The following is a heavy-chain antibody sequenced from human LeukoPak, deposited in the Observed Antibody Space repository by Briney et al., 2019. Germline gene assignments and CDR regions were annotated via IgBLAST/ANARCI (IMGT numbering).Heavy chain of an antibody. V-gene: IGHV3-43*01. CDR1: GFTFDDYT. CDR3: ARDRTAEAGNDYYMGV. J-gene: IGHJ6*03. D-gene: IGHD6-13*01. Sequence: GGSLRLSCAASGFTFDDYTMHWVRQPPGKGLEWISLITWDGGTTYYADSVRGRFTISRDNSINSLFLRMNSLRPEDTALYYCARDRTAEAGNDYYMGVWGNGTTVIVSS. CDR2: ITWDGGTT.